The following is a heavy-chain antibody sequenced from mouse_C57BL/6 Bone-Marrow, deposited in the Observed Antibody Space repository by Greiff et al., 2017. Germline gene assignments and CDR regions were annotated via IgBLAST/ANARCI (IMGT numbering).Heavy chain of an antibody. V-gene: IGHV1-39*01. Sequence: EVQLQQSGPELAKPGASVKLSCKASGYSFTDYNLNWVKQSNGQSLEWIGVINPKYGTTSYNQKFKGKATLTVDQSSSTAYMQLNSLTSEDYAVYYCARPNHFYYYGSSPFAYWGQGTLVTVSA. CDR3: ARPNHFYYYGSSPFAY. CDR1: GYSFTDYN. CDR2: INPKYGTT. J-gene: IGHJ3*01. D-gene: IGHD1-1*01.